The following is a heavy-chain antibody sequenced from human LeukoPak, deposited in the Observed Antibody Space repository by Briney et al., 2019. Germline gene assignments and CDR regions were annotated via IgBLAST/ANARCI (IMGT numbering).Heavy chain of an antibody. J-gene: IGHJ6*02. D-gene: IGHD6-13*01. Sequence: SETLSLTCTVSGGSISSYYWSWIRQPAGKGLEWIGRIYTSGSTNYNPSLKSRVTMSVDTSKNQFSLKLSSVTAADTAVYYCARDGPNSSSWYGGDYYYGMDVWGQGTTVIVSS. CDR3: ARDGPNSSSWYGGDYYYGMDV. CDR2: IYTSGST. CDR1: GGSISSYY. V-gene: IGHV4-4*07.